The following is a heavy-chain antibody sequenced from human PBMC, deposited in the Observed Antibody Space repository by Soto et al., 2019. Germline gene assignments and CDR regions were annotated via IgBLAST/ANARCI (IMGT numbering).Heavy chain of an antibody. Sequence: QVQLVPSGAEVKKPGASVKVSCKVSGYTLTELSMHWVRQAPGKGLEWMGGFDPEDGEKIYAQKFQGRVTMTEHTPPHTAYRELSSLRSEDTPVYYCGTEEGGGHYWVCDHWGQGTLVSVSS. CDR3: GTEEGGGHYWVCDH. V-gene: IGHV1-24*01. CDR1: GYTLTELS. CDR2: FDPEDGEK. D-gene: IGHD2-21*02. J-gene: IGHJ4*02.